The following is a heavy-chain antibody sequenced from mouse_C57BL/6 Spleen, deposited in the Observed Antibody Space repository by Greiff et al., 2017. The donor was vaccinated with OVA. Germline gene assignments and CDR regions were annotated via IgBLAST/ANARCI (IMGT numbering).Heavy chain of an antibody. V-gene: IGHV1-50*01. CDR2: IDPSDSYT. CDR1: GYTFTSYW. CDR3: ARSYGSSYDYFDY. Sequence: QVQLQQPGAELVKPGASVKLSCKASGYTFTSYWMQWVKQRPGQGLEWIGEIDPSDSYTNYNQKFKGKATLTVDTSSSTAYMQLSSLTSEDSAVYYGARSYGSSYDYFDYWGQGTTLTVSS. D-gene: IGHD1-1*01. J-gene: IGHJ2*01.